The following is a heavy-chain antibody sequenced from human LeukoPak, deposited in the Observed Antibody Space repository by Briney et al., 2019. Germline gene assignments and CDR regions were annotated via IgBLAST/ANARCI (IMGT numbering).Heavy chain of an antibody. CDR2: IIPIFGTA. V-gene: IGHV1-69*06. J-gene: IGHJ4*02. D-gene: IGHD6-19*01. Sequence: GASVKVSCKASGGTFSSYAIGWVRQAPGQGLEWMGGIIPIFGTANYAQKFQGRVTITADKSTSTAYMELSSLRSEDTAVYYCARKGEYSSGWYGYWGQGTLVTVSS. CDR3: ARKGEYSSGWYGY. CDR1: GGTFSSYA.